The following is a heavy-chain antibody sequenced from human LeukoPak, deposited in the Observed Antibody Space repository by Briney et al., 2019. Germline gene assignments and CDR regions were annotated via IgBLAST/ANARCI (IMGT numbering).Heavy chain of an antibody. CDR2: ISGSGGGT. V-gene: IGHV3-23*01. D-gene: IGHD6-6*01. CDR3: AKEDSSSSRYYFEY. CDR1: GFAFSTYA. J-gene: IGHJ4*02. Sequence: GVSLRLSCAASGFAFSTYAMSWVRQAPGMGLEWVSAISGSGGGTYYADSVKGRFTISRGNAKNTLYLLMNNRRAEDTAVYYCAKEDSSSSRYYFEYWGQGTLVTVSS.